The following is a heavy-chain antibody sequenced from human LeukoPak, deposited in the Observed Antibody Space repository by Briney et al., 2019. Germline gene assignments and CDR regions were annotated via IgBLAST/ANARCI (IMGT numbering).Heavy chain of an antibody. V-gene: IGHV3-48*02. J-gene: IGHJ4*02. D-gene: IGHD3-22*01. Sequence: GGSLRLSCAASGFTFSTYSMSWVRQAPGKGLEWVSYISSSSSTIYYADSVKGRFTISRDNAKNSLYLQMNSLRDEDTAVYYCARGRRYYDSYGYYHDYWGQGTLVTVSS. CDR1: GFTFSTYS. CDR2: ISSSSSTI. CDR3: ARGRRYYDSYGYYHDY.